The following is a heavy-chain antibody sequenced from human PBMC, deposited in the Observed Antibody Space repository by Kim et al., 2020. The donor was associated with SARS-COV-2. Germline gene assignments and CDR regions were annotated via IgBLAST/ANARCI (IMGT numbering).Heavy chain of an antibody. Sequence: YSPSLNSRVTISVDTSKCQFSLKLRSVAAADTAVSYCARYDFWSGYYADYWGQGTLVTVSS. D-gene: IGHD3-3*01. CDR3: ARYDFWSGYYADY. J-gene: IGHJ4*02. V-gene: IGHV4-30-2*05.